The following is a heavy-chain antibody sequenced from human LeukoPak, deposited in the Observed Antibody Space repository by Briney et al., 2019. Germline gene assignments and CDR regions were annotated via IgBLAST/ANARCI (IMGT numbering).Heavy chain of an antibody. J-gene: IGHJ4*02. Sequence: PGGSLRLSCAASGFTFDDAWMTWVRQAPGKGLDWVGRIKSKIDGGTTDYAVPLKGRFTISRDDSKNTLYLQMNSLKTEDTAVYYCTTGGIVATTVDYWGQGTLVTVSS. D-gene: IGHD5-12*01. V-gene: IGHV3-15*01. CDR1: GFTFDDAW. CDR3: TTGGIVATTVDY. CDR2: IKSKIDGGTT.